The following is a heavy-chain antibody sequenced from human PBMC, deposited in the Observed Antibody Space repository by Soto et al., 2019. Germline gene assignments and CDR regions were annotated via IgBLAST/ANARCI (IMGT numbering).Heavy chain of an antibody. CDR1: GFTFSSYD. CDR3: ARGMGGSYGGYYYYYGMDV. CDR2: IGTAGDP. Sequence: PGGSLRLSCAASGFTFSSYDMHWVRQATGKGLEWVSAIGTAGDPYYPGSVKGRFTISRENAKNSLYLQMNSLRAGDTAVYYCARGMGGSYGGYYYYYGMDVWGQGTTVTVS. D-gene: IGHD1-26*01. V-gene: IGHV3-13*05. J-gene: IGHJ6*02.